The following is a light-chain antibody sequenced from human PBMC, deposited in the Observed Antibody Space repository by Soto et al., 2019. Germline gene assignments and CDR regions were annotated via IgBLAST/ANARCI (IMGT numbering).Light chain of an antibody. CDR1: SGDVGGYYY. V-gene: IGLV2-14*01. J-gene: IGLJ1*01. CDR2: EVS. Sequence: QSALTQPASVSGSPGQSITISCTGTSGDVGGYYYVSWYQQLPGKAPKLMISEVSNRPSGVSNRFSGSKSGNTASLTISGLQAEDEADYYCSSHTAGGTIFGTGTKVTVL. CDR3: SSHTAGGTI.